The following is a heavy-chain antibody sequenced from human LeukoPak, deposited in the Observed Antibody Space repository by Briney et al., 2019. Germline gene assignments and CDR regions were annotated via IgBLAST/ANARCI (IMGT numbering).Heavy chain of an antibody. Sequence: GASVKVSCKASGYTFTSYVLNWVRQAPGQGLECMGWINTNTGNPTYAQGFTGRFVFSLDTSVSTAYLQISSLKAEDTALYYCARASTPKVGATIYYFDYWGQGTLSPSPQ. D-gene: IGHD1-26*01. J-gene: IGHJ4*02. CDR2: INTNTGNP. CDR3: ARASTPKVGATIYYFDY. CDR1: GYTFTSYV. V-gene: IGHV7-4-1*02.